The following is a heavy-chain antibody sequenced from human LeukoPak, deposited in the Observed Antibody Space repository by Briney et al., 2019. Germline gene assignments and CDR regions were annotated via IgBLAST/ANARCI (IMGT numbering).Heavy chain of an antibody. CDR1: GFTFSSSW. CDR3: AKDQTPYY. CDR2: VNGDGTGT. Sequence: GGSLRLSCAASGFTFSSSWMHWVRQAPGKGLIWVSRVNGDGTGTIYADSVKGRFTISRDNSKNTLHLQMNSLRAEDTAVYYCAKDQTPYYWGQGTLVTVSS. J-gene: IGHJ4*02. V-gene: IGHV3-74*01.